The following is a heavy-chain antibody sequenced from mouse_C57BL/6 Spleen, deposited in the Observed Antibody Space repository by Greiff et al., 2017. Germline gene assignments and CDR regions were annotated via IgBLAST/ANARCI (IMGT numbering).Heavy chain of an antibody. D-gene: IGHD1-1*01. V-gene: IGHV1-55*01. J-gene: IGHJ2*01. Sequence: QVQLKQSGAELVKPGASVKMSCKASGYTFTSYWLTWVKQRPGQGLEWIGDIYPGSGSTNYNEKFKSKATLTVDTSSSTASMQLSSLTSEDSAVYYCANYGSREGYFDYWGQGTTLTVSS. CDR1: GYTFTSYW. CDR3: ANYGSREGYFDY. CDR2: IYPGSGST.